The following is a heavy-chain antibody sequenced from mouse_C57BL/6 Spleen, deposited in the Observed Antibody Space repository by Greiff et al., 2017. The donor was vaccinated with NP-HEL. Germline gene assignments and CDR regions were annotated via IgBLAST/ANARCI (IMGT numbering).Heavy chain of an antibody. V-gene: IGHV3-6*01. D-gene: IGHD4-1*01. CDR2: ISYDGSN. CDR3: ARELGRGY. CDR1: GYSITSGYY. J-gene: IGHJ2*01. Sequence: EVKLVESGPGLVKPSQSLSLTCSVTGYSITSGYYWNWIRQFPGNKLEWMGYISYDGSNNYNPSLKNRISITRDTSKNQFFLKLNSVTTEDTATYYCARELGRGYWGQGTTLTVSS.